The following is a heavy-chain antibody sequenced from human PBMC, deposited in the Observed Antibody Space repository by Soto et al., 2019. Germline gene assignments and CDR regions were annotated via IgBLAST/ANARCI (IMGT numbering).Heavy chain of an antibody. CDR3: ARPDHGDYWYFDL. V-gene: IGHV1-69*08. CDR1: GGPFSSHT. J-gene: IGHJ2*01. D-gene: IGHD4-17*01. CDR2: IIPALGTT. Sequence: QDQLVQSGAEVKKPGSSVKVSCKAFGGPFSSHTFSWVRQAPGQGLEWMGRIIPALGTTTYAQKFQGRVTITADESVTTVCIEVNGLRTEDTAVYYCARPDHGDYWYFDLWGRGTLVTVSS.